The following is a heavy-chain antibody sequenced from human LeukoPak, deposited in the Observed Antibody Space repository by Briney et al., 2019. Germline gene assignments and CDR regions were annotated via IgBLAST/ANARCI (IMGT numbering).Heavy chain of an antibody. D-gene: IGHD2-2*02. CDR2: ISSSGSTI. V-gene: IGHV3-11*01. Sequence: GSLRLSCAASGFTFSDYYMSWIRQAPGKGLEWVSYISSSGSTIYYADSVKGRFTISRDNAKNSLYLQMNSLRAEDTAVYYCASPSYCSSTSCYKHPYYYYMDVRGKGTTVTVSS. CDR3: ASPSYCSSTSCYKHPYYYYMDV. CDR1: GFTFSDYY. J-gene: IGHJ6*03.